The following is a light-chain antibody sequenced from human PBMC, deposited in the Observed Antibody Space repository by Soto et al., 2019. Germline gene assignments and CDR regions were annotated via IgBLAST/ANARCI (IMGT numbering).Light chain of an antibody. J-gene: IGLJ2*01. Sequence: QSVLTQPPSVSGAPGQRVTISCTGSSSNIGAGYDVHWYQQLPGTAPKPLIYNNNNRPSGVPDRFSGSKSGTSASLAITGLQADDEADYYCQSYDSRLSGVVFGGGTKLTVL. CDR1: SSNIGAGYD. V-gene: IGLV1-40*01. CDR2: NNN. CDR3: QSYDSRLSGVV.